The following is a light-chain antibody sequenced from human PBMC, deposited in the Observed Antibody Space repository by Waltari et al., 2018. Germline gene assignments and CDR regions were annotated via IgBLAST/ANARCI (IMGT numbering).Light chain of an antibody. CDR2: DVS. CDR3: SSYTTSTTVV. J-gene: IGLJ2*01. V-gene: IGLV2-14*01. CDR1: SRYVAGCSY. Sequence: QSALTQPASASGSPGQSITISCTATSRYVAGCSYVSWYQQHPGKAPKLMIYDVSNRPSGVSNRFSGSKSGNTASLTISGLQAEDEADYYCSSYTTSTTVVFGGGTKVTVL.